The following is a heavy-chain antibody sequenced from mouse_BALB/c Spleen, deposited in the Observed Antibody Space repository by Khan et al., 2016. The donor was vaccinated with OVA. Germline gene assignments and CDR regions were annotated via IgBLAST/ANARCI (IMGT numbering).Heavy chain of an antibody. J-gene: IGHJ2*01. Sequence: QMQLEESGTELARPGASVKMSCKASGYTFANYAMHWVKQRPGQGLEWIGYINPSTGYTNYNQNFSDKATLTTDRSSNTAYMQLSSLTSDDSAVYYGVRIPIPPYDFDYWGQGTTLTVSS. CDR3: VRIPIPPYDFDY. D-gene: IGHD2-14*01. CDR2: INPSTGYT. V-gene: IGHV1-4*01. CDR1: GYTFANYA.